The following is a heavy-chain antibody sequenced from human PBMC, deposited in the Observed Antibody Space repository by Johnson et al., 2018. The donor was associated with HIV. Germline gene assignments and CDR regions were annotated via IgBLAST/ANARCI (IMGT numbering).Heavy chain of an antibody. Sequence: QVQLVEFGGGVVQPGRSLRLSCAASGFTFRSYGMHWVRQTPGKGLEWVAVISHDGSKKYYADSVEGRFTISRDNFKNTLYLQMNSLRDEDTAVYYCASPKTPTRVVRGAFDIWGQGTMVTVSS. D-gene: IGHD3-10*01. J-gene: IGHJ3*02. CDR2: ISHDGSKK. CDR1: GFTFRSYG. CDR3: ASPKTPTRVVRGAFDI. V-gene: IGHV3-30*03.